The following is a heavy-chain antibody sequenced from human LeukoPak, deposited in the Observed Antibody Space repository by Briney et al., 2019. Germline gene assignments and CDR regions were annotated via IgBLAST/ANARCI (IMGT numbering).Heavy chain of an antibody. CDR2: ISAYNGNT. Sequence: ASVKVSCKASGYTFTSYGISWVRQAPGQGLEWMGWISAYNGNTNCAQKLQGRVTMTTDTSTSTAYMELRSLRSDDTAVYYCARDGLIAAAGTGFDYWGQGTLVTVSS. CDR1: GYTFTSYG. D-gene: IGHD6-13*01. J-gene: IGHJ4*02. CDR3: ARDGLIAAAGTGFDY. V-gene: IGHV1-18*01.